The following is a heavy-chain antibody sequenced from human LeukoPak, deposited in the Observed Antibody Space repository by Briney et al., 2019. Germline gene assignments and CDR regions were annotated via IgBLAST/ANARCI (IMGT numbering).Heavy chain of an antibody. CDR3: AKDPPRGYNYGYFDY. J-gene: IGHJ4*02. CDR2: ISVSGANT. CDR1: GFTFSSYA. D-gene: IGHD5-18*01. V-gene: IGHV3-23*01. Sequence: GGSLRLSCAASGFTFSSYAMNWVCKAQGPGLEWVSTISVSGANTYNAASVKGRFTISRDNSKNTLYLQMNSLKAEDTAVYYCAKDPPRGYNYGYFDYWGQGTLVTVSS.